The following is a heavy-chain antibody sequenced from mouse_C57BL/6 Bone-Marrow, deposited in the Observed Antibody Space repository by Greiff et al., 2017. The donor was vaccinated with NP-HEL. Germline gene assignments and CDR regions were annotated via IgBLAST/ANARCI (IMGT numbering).Heavy chain of an antibody. CDR2: ISSGGSYT. Sequence: EVKLMESGGDLVKPGGSLKLSCAASGFTFSSYGMSWVRQTPDKRLEWVATISSGGSYTYYPDSVKGRFTISRDNAKNTLYLQMNSLKSEDTAMYYCARHYYSNYFDYWGQGTTLAVSS. D-gene: IGHD2-5*01. CDR1: GFTFSSYG. V-gene: IGHV5-6*01. CDR3: ARHYYSNYFDY. J-gene: IGHJ2*01.